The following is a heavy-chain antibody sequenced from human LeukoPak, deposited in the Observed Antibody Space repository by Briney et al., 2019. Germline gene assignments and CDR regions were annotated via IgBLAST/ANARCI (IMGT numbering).Heavy chain of an antibody. CDR3: ARSHYYDSSGSHNNWFDP. V-gene: IGHV4-34*01. CDR1: DGSFSGYY. CDR2: INHSGST. Sequence: SETLSLTCAVYDGSFSGYYWSWTRQPPGKGLEWIGEINHSGSTNYNPSLKSRVTISVDTSKNQFSLKLSSVTAADTAVFYCARSHYYDSSGSHNNWFDPWGQGTLVTVSS. J-gene: IGHJ5*02. D-gene: IGHD3-22*01.